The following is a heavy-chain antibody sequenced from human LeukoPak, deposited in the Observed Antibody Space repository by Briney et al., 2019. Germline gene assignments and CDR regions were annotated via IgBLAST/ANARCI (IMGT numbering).Heavy chain of an antibody. CDR3: ATLKRGGYYYYYMDV. D-gene: IGHD3-10*01. V-gene: IGHV1-69*05. J-gene: IGHJ6*03. CDR1: GGTFSRYA. CDR2: IIPIFGTA. Sequence: SVKVSCKASGGTFSRYAVSWVRQAPGQGLEWMGGIIPIFGTANYAQKFQGRVTITTDESTSTAYMELSSLRSEDTAVYYCATLKRGGYYYYYMDVWGKGTTVTVSS.